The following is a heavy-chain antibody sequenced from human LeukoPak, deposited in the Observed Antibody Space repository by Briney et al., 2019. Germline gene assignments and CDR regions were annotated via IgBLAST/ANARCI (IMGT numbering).Heavy chain of an antibody. CDR2: IYTSGST. Sequence: SETLSLTCTVSGGSISSYYWSWIRQPAGKGLEWIGRIYTSGSTNYNPSLKSRVTMSVDTSKNQFSLKLSSVTAADTAVYYCARSHDYGDRWCASAWFDPWGQGTLVTVSS. CDR1: GGSISSYY. J-gene: IGHJ5*02. CDR3: ARSHDYGDRWCASAWFDP. V-gene: IGHV4-4*07. D-gene: IGHD4-17*01.